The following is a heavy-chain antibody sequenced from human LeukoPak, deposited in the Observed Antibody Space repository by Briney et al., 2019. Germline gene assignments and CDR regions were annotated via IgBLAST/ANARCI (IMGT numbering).Heavy chain of an antibody. V-gene: IGHV1-69*06. CDR2: IIPIFGTT. D-gene: IGHD4-17*01. CDR3: ARERHEYGAFDY. CDR1: GGSFISSP. Sequence: SGKVSCNASGGSFISSPFSGVRQAPGQGLDWMGGIIPIFGTTNYVQKFQGRVTVTVDKSTGAAYMELSRLRSDDTAVYYCARERHEYGAFDYWGQGTLVTVSS. J-gene: IGHJ4*02.